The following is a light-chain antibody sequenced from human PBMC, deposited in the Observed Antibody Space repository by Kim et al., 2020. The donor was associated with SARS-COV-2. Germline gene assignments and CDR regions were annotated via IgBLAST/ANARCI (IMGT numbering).Light chain of an antibody. CDR3: QQSYTTPYT. Sequence: DIQMTQSPSSLSASVGDRVTITCRASQNIRAYLNWYQQRPGKAPTLLIYVASNLASGVPSRFSGGGSGTDFTLTISALQPEDFATYYCQQSYTTPYTFGQGTKLEIK. CDR1: QNIRAY. V-gene: IGKV1-39*01. J-gene: IGKJ2*01. CDR2: VAS.